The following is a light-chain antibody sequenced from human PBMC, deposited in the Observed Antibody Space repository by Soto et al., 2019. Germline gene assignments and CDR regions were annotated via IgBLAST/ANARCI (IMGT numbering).Light chain of an antibody. Sequence: DIQMTQSPSSLSASVGDRVTITCQASHDINKYLNWYQEKPGKAPKLLIYDASNLQTGVPSRFSGSGSGTHFTFTISSLQPEDIATYYCQRYGSLPPTFGQGTRLDIK. CDR3: QRYGSLPPT. CDR2: DAS. J-gene: IGKJ5*01. V-gene: IGKV1-33*01. CDR1: HDINKY.